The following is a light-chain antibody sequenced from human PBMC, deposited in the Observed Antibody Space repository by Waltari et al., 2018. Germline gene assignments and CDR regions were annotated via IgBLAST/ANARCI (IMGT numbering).Light chain of an antibody. CDR2: DVT. CDR1: SSDVGAYNH. V-gene: IGLV2-14*03. J-gene: IGLJ3*02. Sequence: QSALTQPASVSGSPGQSVTISCTGTSSDVGAYNHVSGYQQHPGKAPKLIIYDVTNRPSGVSDRFSGSKSGNTASLTISGLQAEDEADFYCSSYTSSTTLRVFGGGTKLTVL. CDR3: SSYTSSTTLRV.